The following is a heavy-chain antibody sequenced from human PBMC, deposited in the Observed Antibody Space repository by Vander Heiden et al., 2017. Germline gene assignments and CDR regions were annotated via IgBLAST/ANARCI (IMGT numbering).Heavy chain of an antibody. Sequence: EVQLVESGGGLVKPGGSLRLSCAASAFTFSSYSMNWVRQAPGKGLEWVSSISSSSSYIYYADSVKGRFTISRDNAKNSLYLQMNSLRAEDTAVYYCARDREWGVPSSWGQGTLVTVSS. D-gene: IGHD1-26*01. CDR2: ISSSSSYI. J-gene: IGHJ5*02. CDR3: ARDREWGVPSS. V-gene: IGHV3-21*01. CDR1: AFTFSSYS.